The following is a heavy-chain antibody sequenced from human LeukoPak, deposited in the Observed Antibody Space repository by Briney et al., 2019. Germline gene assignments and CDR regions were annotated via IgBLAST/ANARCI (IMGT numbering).Heavy chain of an antibody. J-gene: IGHJ6*03. D-gene: IGHD3-3*01. CDR2: ISSSSSYI. V-gene: IGHV3-21*01. CDR3: ARGYYYGDYYYYYMDV. Sequence: SGGSLRLSCAASGFTFSDYWLDWVRQAPGKGLEWVSSISSSSSYIYYADSVKGRFTISRDNAKNSLYLQMNSLRAEDTAVYYCARGYYYGDYYYYYMDVWGKGTTVTVSS. CDR1: GFTFSDYW.